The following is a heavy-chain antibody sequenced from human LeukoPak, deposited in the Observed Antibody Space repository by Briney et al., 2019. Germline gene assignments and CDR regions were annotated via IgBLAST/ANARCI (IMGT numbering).Heavy chain of an antibody. J-gene: IGHJ4*02. CDR3: ARDDDSSGLY. CDR1: GFTFSSYW. Sequence: GGSLRLSCAASGFTFSSYWMHWVRQAPGKGLEWVSVIYSGGSTYYADSVKGRFTISRDNPKNTLYLQMNSLRAKDTAVYYCARDDDSSGLYWGQGTLVTVSS. CDR2: IYSGGST. V-gene: IGHV3-53*01. D-gene: IGHD3-22*01.